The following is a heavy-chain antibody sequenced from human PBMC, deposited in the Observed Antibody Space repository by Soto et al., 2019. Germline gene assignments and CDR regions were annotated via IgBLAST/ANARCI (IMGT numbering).Heavy chain of an antibody. D-gene: IGHD3-10*01. Sequence: LRLSCAASGFTFSSYAMSWVRQAPGKGLEWVSAISGSGGSTYYADSVKGRFTISRDNSKNTLYLQMNSLRAEDTAVYYCAKSITMVRGVIGPFDYWGQGTLVTVS. CDR3: AKSITMVRGVIGPFDY. CDR2: ISGSGGST. CDR1: GFTFSSYA. J-gene: IGHJ4*02. V-gene: IGHV3-23*01.